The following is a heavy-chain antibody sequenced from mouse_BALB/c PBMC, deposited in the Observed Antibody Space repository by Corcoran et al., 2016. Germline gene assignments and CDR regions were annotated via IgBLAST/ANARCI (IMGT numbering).Heavy chain of an antibody. CDR1: GYSFTGYT. D-gene: IGHD1-1*01. Sequence: EVQLQQSGPELVKPGASMKISCKASGYSFTGYTMNWVKQSHGKNLEWIGLINPYNGDTSYNQKFKGKAKLTVDKSSSTAYMDLLSLTSEDSAVYYCARYYYGSNYAMDYWGQGTSVTVSS. CDR2: INPYNGDT. V-gene: IGHV1-18*01. J-gene: IGHJ4*01. CDR3: ARYYYGSNYAMDY.